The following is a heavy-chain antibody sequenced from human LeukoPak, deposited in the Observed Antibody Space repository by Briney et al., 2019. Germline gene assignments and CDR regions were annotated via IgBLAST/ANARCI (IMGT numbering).Heavy chain of an antibody. D-gene: IGHD6-13*01. CDR2: VSSSGGST. J-gene: IGHJ4*02. CDR1: GFTFSGYA. CDR3: AKDDSSWYY. V-gene: IGHV3-23*01. Sequence: GGSLRLSCAASGFTFSGYAMNWVRQAPGKGLEWVSTVSSSGGSTYYADSVKGRFTISRDNSKNTLYLQMNSLRAEDTAVYYCAKDDSSWYYWGQGTLVTVSS.